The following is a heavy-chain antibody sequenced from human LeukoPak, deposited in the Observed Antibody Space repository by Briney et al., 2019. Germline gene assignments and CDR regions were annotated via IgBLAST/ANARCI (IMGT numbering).Heavy chain of an antibody. J-gene: IGHJ5*02. D-gene: IGHD6-13*01. CDR2: ISGSGGST. CDR1: GFTFSSYA. V-gene: IGHV3-23*01. Sequence: GGSLRLSCAASGFTFSSYAMSWVRQAPGKGLEWVSAISGSGGSTYYADSVKGRLTISRDNSKNTLYLQMNSLRAEDTAVYYCAKEVFRSSSWYNWFDPWGQGTLVTVSS. CDR3: AKEVFRSSSWYNWFDP.